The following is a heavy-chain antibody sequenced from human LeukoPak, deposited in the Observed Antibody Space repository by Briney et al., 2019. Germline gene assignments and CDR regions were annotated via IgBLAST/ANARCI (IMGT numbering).Heavy chain of an antibody. D-gene: IGHD6-6*01. CDR3: ARESGSSHYYYMDV. CDR2: ISYDGSNK. J-gene: IGHJ6*03. Sequence: GGSLRLSCAASGFTFSSYAMHWVRQAPGKGLEWVAVISYDGSNKYYADSVKGRFTISRDNSKNTLYLQMNSLRAEDTAVYYCARESGSSHYYYMDVWGKGTTVTVSS. CDR1: GFTFSSYA. V-gene: IGHV3-30-3*01.